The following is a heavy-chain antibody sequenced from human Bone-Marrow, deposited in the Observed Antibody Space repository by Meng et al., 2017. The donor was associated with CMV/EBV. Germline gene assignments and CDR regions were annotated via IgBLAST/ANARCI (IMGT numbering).Heavy chain of an antibody. CDR1: GDTFSSYP. CDR3: ASGGDCYGY. CDR2: IIPFLGIT. Sequence: QVQLVQSGAEVKKPGSSVRVSYKASGDTFSSYPITWVRQAPGQGLEWMGGIIPFLGITIYAQKYQGRVTITADKSTSTAYMELNSLRSEDTAVYYCASGGDCYGYWGQGTLVTVSS. V-gene: IGHV1-69*10. D-gene: IGHD2-21*01. J-gene: IGHJ4*02.